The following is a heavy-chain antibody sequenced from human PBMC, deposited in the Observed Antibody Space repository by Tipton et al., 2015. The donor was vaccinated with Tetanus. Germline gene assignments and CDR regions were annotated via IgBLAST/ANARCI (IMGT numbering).Heavy chain of an antibody. V-gene: IGHV1-46*01. CDR1: GYTFTSFY. CDR3: ARKTFYYDSSGEEDAFDI. CDR2: INPSGGDA. D-gene: IGHD3-22*01. J-gene: IGHJ3*02. Sequence: QLVQSGAEVKMPGASVRVSCKASGYTFTSFYLHWVRQAPGQGLECMGIINPSGGDARYAQKFQGRITIIRDTSTTTVYMELSSLRSEDTAVYYCARKTFYYDSSGEEDAFDIWGQGTMVTVSS.